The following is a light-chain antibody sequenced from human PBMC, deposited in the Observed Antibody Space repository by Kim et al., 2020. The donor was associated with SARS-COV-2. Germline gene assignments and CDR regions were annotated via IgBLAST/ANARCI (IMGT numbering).Light chain of an antibody. CDR3: MQAAQFPRT. CDR1: RILVHSDSNTY. J-gene: IGKJ2*01. V-gene: IGKV2-24*01. Sequence: PASISCGSSRILVHSDSNTYFRWLRQRPGQPPRLLIYRIANRFSGVPDRFSGSGAGTDFTLKISRVEAGDVGVYYCMQAAQFPRTFGQGTKLEI. CDR2: RIA.